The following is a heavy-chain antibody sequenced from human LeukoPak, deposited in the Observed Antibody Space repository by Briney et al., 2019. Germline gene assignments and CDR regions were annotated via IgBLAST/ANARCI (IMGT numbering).Heavy chain of an antibody. Sequence: SETLSLTCAVSGYSISSGYYWGWIRQPPGKGVGWVGSINHSGSTYYNPSLKRRATISVDTSRTQFSLKLSPVTAADTTVYYCAREGSGYDSPYYFDSWGQGTLVTVSS. V-gene: IGHV4-38-2*02. CDR1: GYSISSGYY. CDR2: INHSGST. CDR3: AREGSGYDSPYYFDS. D-gene: IGHD5-12*01. J-gene: IGHJ4*02.